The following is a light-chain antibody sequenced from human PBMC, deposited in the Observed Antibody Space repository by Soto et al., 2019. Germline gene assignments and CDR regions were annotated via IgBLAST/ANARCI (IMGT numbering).Light chain of an antibody. CDR3: CSYAATSTLV. V-gene: IGLV2-11*01. J-gene: IGLJ3*02. CDR2: DVI. CDR1: SNDVGAFDY. Sequence: QSALTQPASVSASPGQSISISCTGTSNDVGAFDYVSWYQQHPGKAPKLIIYDVIKRPSGVPDRFSGSKSGITASLTISGLQADDEADYYCCSYAATSTLVFGGGTKLTVL.